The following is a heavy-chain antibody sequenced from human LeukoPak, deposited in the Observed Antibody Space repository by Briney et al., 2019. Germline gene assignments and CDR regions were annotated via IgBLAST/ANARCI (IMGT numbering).Heavy chain of an antibody. J-gene: IGHJ4*02. D-gene: IGHD1-26*01. CDR3: AKVRRVVGATRPPYYFDY. V-gene: IGHV3-23*01. CDR2: ISGSGGST. CDR1: GFTFSSYA. Sequence: GSLRLSCAASGFTFSSYAMSWVRQAPGKGLEWVSAISGSGGSTYYADSVKGRFTISRDNSKNTLYLQTNSLRAEDTAVYYCAKVRRVVGATRPPYYFDYWGQGTLVTVSS.